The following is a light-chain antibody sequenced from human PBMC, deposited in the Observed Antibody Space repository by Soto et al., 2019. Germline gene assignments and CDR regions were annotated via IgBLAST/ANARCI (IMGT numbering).Light chain of an antibody. CDR3: QQYYVYPRT. J-gene: IGKJ4*02. Sequence: DIQMTQSPSTLSASLGDRVFITCRASQSVGTWLAWYQQKPGQAPDLLIYDASNMESGVPSRFSGSGSGTEFTLTINSLQPADFATYYCQQYYVYPRTFGGGTKVEIE. CDR1: QSVGTW. V-gene: IGKV1-5*01. CDR2: DAS.